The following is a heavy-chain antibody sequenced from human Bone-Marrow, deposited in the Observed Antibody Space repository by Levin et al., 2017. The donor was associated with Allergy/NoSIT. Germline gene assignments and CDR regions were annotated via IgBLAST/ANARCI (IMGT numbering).Heavy chain of an antibody. Sequence: SCAASGFSFSNSDMTWVRQAPGKGLEWVSVITDSGLNTYTADSLKGRFTISRDNSKNTLNLQINSLSAEDTAIYYCAKSSGWYYKYGMDGWGQGTTVTVSS. CDR3: AKSSGWYYKYGMDG. V-gene: IGHV3-23*01. J-gene: IGHJ6*02. CDR2: ITDSGLNT. D-gene: IGHD6-19*01. CDR1: GFSFSNSD.